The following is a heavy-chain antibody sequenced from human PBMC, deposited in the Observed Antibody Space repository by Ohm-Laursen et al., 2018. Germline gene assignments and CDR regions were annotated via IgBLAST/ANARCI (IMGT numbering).Heavy chain of an antibody. Sequence: SVKVSCKVSGYTLTELSMHWVRQAPGKGLEWMGGFDPEDGETIYAQKFQGRVTMTKDRSTSTVYMELSSLRSDDTAVYYCARDFEWATDVWGQGTLVTVSS. CDR3: ARDFEWATDV. CDR1: GYTLTELS. D-gene: IGHD3-3*01. J-gene: IGHJ6*02. V-gene: IGHV1-24*01. CDR2: FDPEDGET.